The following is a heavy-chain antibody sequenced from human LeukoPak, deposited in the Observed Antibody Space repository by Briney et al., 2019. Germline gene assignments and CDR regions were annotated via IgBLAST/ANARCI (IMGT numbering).Heavy chain of an antibody. D-gene: IGHD3-10*01. CDR2: IVRKFGTA. Sequence: GSSVKVSCKSSGGTFSNYAIIWVRQAPGQGLEWMGGIVRKFGTANYAQRFQGRVTITTDESTSTAYMELSSLRSDDTAVYYCATKIRDYSSGDYYLGSWGQGTQVIVSS. CDR1: GGTFSNYA. CDR3: ATKIRDYSSGDYYLGS. V-gene: IGHV1-69*05. J-gene: IGHJ4*02.